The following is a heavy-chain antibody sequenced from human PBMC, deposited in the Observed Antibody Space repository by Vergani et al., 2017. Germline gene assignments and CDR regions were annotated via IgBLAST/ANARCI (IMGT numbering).Heavy chain of an antibody. V-gene: IGHV3-23*01. CDR2: ISGSGDIT. CDR3: AAQWLMNWAFDI. CDR1: GITFSGYA. D-gene: IGHD6-19*01. J-gene: IGHJ3*02. Sequence: EVQLLESGGGLVQPGGSLRLSCAASGITFSGYAMSWVRQAPGKGLEWVSGISGSGDITNYADSVKGRLTISRDNSKNTLYLHMTSLRVEDTASYYCAAQWLMNWAFDIWGQGTMVTVSS.